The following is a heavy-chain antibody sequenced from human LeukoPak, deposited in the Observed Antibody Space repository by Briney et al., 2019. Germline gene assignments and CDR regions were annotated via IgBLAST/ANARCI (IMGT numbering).Heavy chain of an antibody. D-gene: IGHD1-26*01. V-gene: IGHV3-72*01. CDR2: SGNKADSYTT. J-gene: IGHJ3*02. CDR3: TRGYSGRSAYAFDI. CDR1: GFTLSDHY. Sequence: PGGSLRLSCAASGFTLSDHYIDWVRQAPGKGLEWVGRSGNKADSYTTEYAASVKGRFTISRDGSKNSLYLQMNSLKSEDTAVYYCTRGYSGRSAYAFDIWGPGTMATVSS.